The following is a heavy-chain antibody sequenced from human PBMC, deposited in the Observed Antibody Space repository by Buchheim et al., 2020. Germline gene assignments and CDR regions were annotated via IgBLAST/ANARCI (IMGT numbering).Heavy chain of an antibody. J-gene: IGHJ6*02. D-gene: IGHD3-3*01. CDR2: INHSGST. V-gene: IGHV4-34*01. CDR3: ARGGGQNDYDFWSGYYGGYGMDV. Sequence: QVQLQQWGAGLLKPSETLSLTCAVYGGSFSGYYWSWIRQPPGKGLEWIGEINHSGSTNYNPSLKSRVTISVDTSTNQFSLKLSSVTAADTAVYYCARGGGQNDYDFWSGYYGGYGMDVWGQGTT. CDR1: GGSFSGYY.